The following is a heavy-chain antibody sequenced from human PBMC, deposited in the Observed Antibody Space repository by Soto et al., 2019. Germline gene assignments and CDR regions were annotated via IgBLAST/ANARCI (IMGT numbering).Heavy chain of an antibody. Sequence: PGGSLRLSCAASGFTFSSYEMNWVRQAPGKGLEWVSYISSSGSTIYYADSVKGRFTISRDNAKNSLYLQMNSLRAEDTAVYYCARVGSYSSGWYWGQGTLVTVSS. CDR3: ARVGSYSSGWY. CDR2: ISSSGSTI. CDR1: GFTFSSYE. V-gene: IGHV3-48*03. D-gene: IGHD6-19*01. J-gene: IGHJ4*02.